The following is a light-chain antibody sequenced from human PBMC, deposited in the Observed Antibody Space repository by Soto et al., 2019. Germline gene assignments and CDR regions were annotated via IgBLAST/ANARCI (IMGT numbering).Light chain of an antibody. Sequence: DIQMTQSPSTLSTSIGDTVTITCRASQNIDDWLAWYQQEPGRAPKLLIYTASSLQSGVPSRFSGSGSGTEFTLTISSLQPDDFATYYCQQYYNYITFGQGTRLDIK. J-gene: IGKJ5*01. CDR1: QNIDDW. CDR3: QQYYNYIT. CDR2: TAS. V-gene: IGKV1-5*03.